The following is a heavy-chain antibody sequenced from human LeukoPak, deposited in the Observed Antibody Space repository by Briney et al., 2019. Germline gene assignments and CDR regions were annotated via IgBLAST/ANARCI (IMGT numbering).Heavy chain of an antibody. V-gene: IGHV5-10-1*01. J-gene: IGHJ6*04. CDR3: ASNNCSSTSCYYYGMDV. D-gene: IGHD2-2*01. CDR1: GYSFTSYW. Sequence: GESLKISCNGSGYSFTSYWISWVRQMPGKGLEWMGRIDPSDSYTNYSPSFQGHVTISADKSISTAYLQWSSLKASDTAMYYCASNNCSSTSCYYYGMDVWGKGTTVTVSS. CDR2: IDPSDSYT.